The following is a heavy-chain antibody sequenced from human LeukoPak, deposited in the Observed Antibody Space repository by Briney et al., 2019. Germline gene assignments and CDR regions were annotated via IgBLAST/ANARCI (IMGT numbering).Heavy chain of an antibody. CDR2: IKQDGSEQ. CDR1: GFTFSGYW. Sequence: QPGGSLRLSCAASGFTFSGYWMNWVRQAPGRGLEWEAHIKQDGSEQYYVDSVKGRFTISRDNARNALYLQMNSLRAEDTAIYYCTNVPRGVGDYWGQGTLVTVSS. J-gene: IGHJ4*02. D-gene: IGHD3-10*01. V-gene: IGHV3-7*01. CDR3: TNVPRGVGDY.